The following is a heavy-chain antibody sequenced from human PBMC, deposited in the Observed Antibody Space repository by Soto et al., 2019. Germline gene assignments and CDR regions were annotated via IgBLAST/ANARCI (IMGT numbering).Heavy chain of an antibody. D-gene: IGHD1-1*01. CDR2: ISYDGSNK. V-gene: IGHV3-30*18. CDR3: AKAKGKLEDYYYYGMDV. CDR1: GFTFSSYG. J-gene: IGHJ6*02. Sequence: QVQLVESGGGVVQPGRSLRLSCAASGFTFSSYGMHWVRQAPGKGLEWVAVISYDGSNKYYADSVKGRFTISRDNSKNTLYRQMNSLRAEDTAVYYCAKAKGKLEDYYYYGMDVWGQGTTVTVSS.